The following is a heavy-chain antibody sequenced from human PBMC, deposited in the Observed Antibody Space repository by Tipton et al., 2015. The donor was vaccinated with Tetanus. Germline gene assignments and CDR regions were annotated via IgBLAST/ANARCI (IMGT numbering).Heavy chain of an antibody. Sequence: SLRLSCAASGFTFDDYAMHWVRQAPGKGLEWVSGISWNSGSIGYADSVKGRFTISRDNAKNSLYLQMNSLRAEDTALYYCAKGTVAAAQGNWGQGTLVTVS. D-gene: IGHD6-13*01. V-gene: IGHV3-9*01. CDR2: ISWNSGSI. CDR3: AKGTVAAAQGN. J-gene: IGHJ4*02. CDR1: GFTFDDYA.